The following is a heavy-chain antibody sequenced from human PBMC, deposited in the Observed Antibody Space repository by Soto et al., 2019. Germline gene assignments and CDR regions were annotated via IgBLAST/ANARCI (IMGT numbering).Heavy chain of an antibody. J-gene: IGHJ4*02. Sequence: LSETLSLTCVVSGCSISSTNWWSWVRQPPGKGLEWIGEIYHSGSTNYNPSLKSRVTITAEKSKNQFSLKLSSVTAADTAVYYCARALFNTDWYYFDSWGQGALVTVS. CDR3: ARALFNTDWYYFDS. CDR2: IYHSGST. D-gene: IGHD3-9*01. CDR1: GCSISSTNW. V-gene: IGHV4-4*02.